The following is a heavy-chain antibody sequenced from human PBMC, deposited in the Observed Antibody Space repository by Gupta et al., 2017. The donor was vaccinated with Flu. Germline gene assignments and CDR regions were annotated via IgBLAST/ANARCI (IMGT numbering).Heavy chain of an antibody. J-gene: IGHJ4*02. Sequence: QVQLVQSGAEVMKPGASVKVSCKASGYTFTGNSIHWVRQAPGKGLEWMGWINPNSGGTNCAQKFQGRVIMTRDTSISTAYMVLTTLEYNYTAVYDCAREIYGSGWYGLDYWGQGTLVTVPS. V-gene: IGHV1-2*02. D-gene: IGHD6-19*01. CDR1: GYTFTGNS. CDR2: INPNSGGT. CDR3: AREIYGSGWYGLDY.